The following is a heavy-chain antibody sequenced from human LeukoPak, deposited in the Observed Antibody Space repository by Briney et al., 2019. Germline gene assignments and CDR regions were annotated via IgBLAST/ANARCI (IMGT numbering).Heavy chain of an antibody. V-gene: IGHV1-2*02. D-gene: IGHD1-7*01. Sequence: GASVKVSCKASGYTFTAYYMHWVRQAPGQGLEWMGWINPNSGGTNYAQKFQGRVTMTRDTSISTAYMELSRLRSDDTAVYYCARELELVDNWFDPWGQGTLVTVSS. CDR2: INPNSGGT. CDR3: ARELELVDNWFDP. CDR1: GYTFTAYY. J-gene: IGHJ5*02.